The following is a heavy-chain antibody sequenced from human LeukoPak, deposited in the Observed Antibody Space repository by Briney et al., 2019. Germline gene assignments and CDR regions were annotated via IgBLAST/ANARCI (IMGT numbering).Heavy chain of an antibody. CDR3: ARRGSRGAAAIWYFDL. D-gene: IGHD6-13*01. J-gene: IGHJ2*01. CDR2: VYPGDSDT. CDR1: GYSFTSYW. Sequence: GESPKISCKGSGYSFTSYWIGWVRQMPGKGLEWMGIVYPGDSDTRYSPSFQGQVTISADKSISTAYLQWSSLKASDTAMYYCARRGSRGAAAIWYFDLWGRGTLVTVSS. V-gene: IGHV5-51*01.